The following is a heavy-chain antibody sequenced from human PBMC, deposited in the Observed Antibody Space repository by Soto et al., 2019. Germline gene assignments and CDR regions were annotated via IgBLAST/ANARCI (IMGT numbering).Heavy chain of an antibody. CDR1: GDSISTVDYF. CDR2: IYKSATT. CDR3: ARGDTMIVPHAFDI. D-gene: IGHD3-22*01. Sequence: PSETLSLTCSVSGDSISTVDYFWAWIRQPPGQALEYIGYIYKSATTHYNPSFESRVAISLDTSKNQFSLKLTSVTAADTAVYYCARGDTMIVPHAFDIWGQGTMVTVSS. V-gene: IGHV4-30-4*01. J-gene: IGHJ3*02.